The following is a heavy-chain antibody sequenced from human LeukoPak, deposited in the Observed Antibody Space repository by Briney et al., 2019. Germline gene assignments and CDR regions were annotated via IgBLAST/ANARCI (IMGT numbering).Heavy chain of an antibody. Sequence: GGSLRLSCAASGFTLSTYAMSWVRQTPGKGLQWVAATSSSDAGTYHADSVRGRFTISRDNSKNTLYLQMNSLRAEDAAVYFCAKAPVTSCRGAYCYPFDSWGQGTLVTVSS. J-gene: IGHJ4*02. CDR1: GFTLSTYA. CDR2: TSSSDAGT. CDR3: AKAPVTSCRGAYCYPFDS. D-gene: IGHD2-21*01. V-gene: IGHV3-23*01.